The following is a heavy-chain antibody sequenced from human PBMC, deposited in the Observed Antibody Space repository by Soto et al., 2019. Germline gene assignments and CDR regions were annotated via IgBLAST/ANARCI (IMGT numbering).Heavy chain of an antibody. CDR2: IKSKTDGGTT. CDR1: GFTFSNAW. V-gene: IGHV3-15*01. D-gene: IGHD3-16*02. J-gene: IGHJ4*02. Sequence: GGSLRLSCAASGFTFSNAWMSWVRQAPGKGLEWVGRIKSKTDGGTTDYAAPVKGRFTISRDDSKNTLYLQMNSLKTEDTAVYYCMGGHIWGSYRPFDYWGQGTLVTVSS. CDR3: MGGHIWGSYRPFDY.